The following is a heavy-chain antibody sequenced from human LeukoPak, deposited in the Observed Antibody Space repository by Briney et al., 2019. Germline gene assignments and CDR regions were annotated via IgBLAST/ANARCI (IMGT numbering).Heavy chain of an antibody. CDR2: IYYSGST. Sequence: PSETLSLTCTVSGGSISSYYWSWIRQPPGKGLEWIGYIYYSGSTNYNPSLKSRVTISVDTSKNQFSLKLSSVTAADTAVYYCARDFYRYSGYDLADWGQGTLVTVSS. D-gene: IGHD5-12*01. CDR1: GGSISSYY. J-gene: IGHJ4*02. CDR3: ARDFYRYSGYDLAD. V-gene: IGHV4-59*01.